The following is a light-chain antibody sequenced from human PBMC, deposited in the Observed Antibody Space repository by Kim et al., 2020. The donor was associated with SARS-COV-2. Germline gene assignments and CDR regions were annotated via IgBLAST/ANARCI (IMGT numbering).Light chain of an antibody. J-gene: IGLJ3*02. Sequence: VTISCSGSSSNIGSNTFTWYQQLQGTAPNLLIYSNNQRPSGVPARFSGSKSGTSASLAISGLQSEDEADYYCAAWDDSLNGWVFGGGTKLTVL. CDR2: SNN. V-gene: IGLV1-44*01. CDR1: SSNIGSNT. CDR3: AAWDDSLNGWV.